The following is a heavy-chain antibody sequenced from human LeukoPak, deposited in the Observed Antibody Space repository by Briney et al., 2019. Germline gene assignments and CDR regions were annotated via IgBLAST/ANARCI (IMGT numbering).Heavy chain of an antibody. J-gene: IGHJ4*02. V-gene: IGHV3-23*01. D-gene: IGHD3-10*01. CDR3: AKHPSLYYFGSGDYFDY. CDR1: GFTFNNYA. Sequence: PGGSLRLSCAASGFTFNNYAMSWVRQAPGKGLEWVSAISGSGGTTYYADSVKGRFTFSRDNSKNTLYLQMNSLRAEDTAVYYCAKHPSLYYFGSGDYFDYWGQGTLVTVSS. CDR2: ISGSGGTT.